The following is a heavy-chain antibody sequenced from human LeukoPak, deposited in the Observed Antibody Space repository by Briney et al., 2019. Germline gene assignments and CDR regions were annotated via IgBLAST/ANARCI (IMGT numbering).Heavy chain of an antibody. CDR3: ARSGFGSGISFDL. Sequence: ASVKVSCKASGYTFTSYDINWVRQAPGQGLEWMGWMNPNSGDTGYPQKFQGRVTMTRDTSITTAYMELSSLRSEDTAVYYCARSGFGSGISFDLWGQGTLVTVSS. V-gene: IGHV1-8*01. J-gene: IGHJ5*02. CDR2: MNPNSGDT. CDR1: GYTFTSYD. D-gene: IGHD3-10*01.